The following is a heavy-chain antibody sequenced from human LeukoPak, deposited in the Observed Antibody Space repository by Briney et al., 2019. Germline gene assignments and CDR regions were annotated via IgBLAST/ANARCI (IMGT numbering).Heavy chain of an antibody. V-gene: IGHV3-21*04. D-gene: IGHD6-19*01. CDR1: GFTFSSYN. CDR3: ARGRMGSGWLGDY. CDR2: ISSSSSYM. J-gene: IGHJ4*02. Sequence: GGSLRLSCAASGFTFSSYNMNWVRQAPGKGLEWVSSISSSSSYMYYADSVKGRFTISRDNAKNSLYLQMTSLRAEDTAVYYCARGRMGSGWLGDYWGQGTLVTVSS.